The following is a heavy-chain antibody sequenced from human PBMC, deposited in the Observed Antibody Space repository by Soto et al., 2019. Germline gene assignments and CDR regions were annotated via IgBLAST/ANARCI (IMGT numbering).Heavy chain of an antibody. CDR2: INAGNGNT. J-gene: IGHJ6*02. V-gene: IGHV1-3*01. Sequence: ASVKVSCKASGYTFTSYAMHWVRQAPGQRLEWMGWINAGNGNTKYSQKFQGRVTITRDTSASTAYMELSSLRSEDTAVYYCARPLRFLEWSPPSPDYYYYGMDVWGQGTTVTVSS. CDR3: ARPLRFLEWSPPSPDYYYYGMDV. D-gene: IGHD3-3*01. CDR1: GYTFTSYA.